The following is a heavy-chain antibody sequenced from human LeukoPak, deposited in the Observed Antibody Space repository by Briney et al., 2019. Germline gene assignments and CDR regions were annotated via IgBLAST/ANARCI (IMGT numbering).Heavy chain of an antibody. CDR1: GGSFSGYY. CDR3: ARVSTTVAWYFDY. Sequence: SETLSLTCAVYGGSFSGYYWSWIRQPPGKGLEWIGEINHSGSTNYNPSLKSRVTISVDTSKNQFSLKLSSVTAADTAVYYCARVSTTVAWYFDYWGQGTLVTVSS. CDR2: INHSGST. V-gene: IGHV4-34*01. D-gene: IGHD6-19*01. J-gene: IGHJ4*02.